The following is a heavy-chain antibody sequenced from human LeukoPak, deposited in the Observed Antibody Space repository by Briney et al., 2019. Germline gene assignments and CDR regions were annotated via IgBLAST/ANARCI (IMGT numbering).Heavy chain of an antibody. D-gene: IGHD1-7*01. V-gene: IGHV3-30-3*01. J-gene: IGHJ4*02. Sequence: GGSLRLSCAASGFTFSDYAMHWVRQAPGKGLEWVAVISKDGSDKYYPGSVRGRFTTSRDNSKNTIYLQMDSLRAEDTAIYYCARDYWWNYDYWGQGTLVTVSS. CDR1: GFTFSDYA. CDR2: ISKDGSDK. CDR3: ARDYWWNYDY.